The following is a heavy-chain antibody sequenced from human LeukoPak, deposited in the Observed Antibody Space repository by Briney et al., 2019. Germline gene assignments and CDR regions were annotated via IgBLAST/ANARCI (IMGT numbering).Heavy chain of an antibody. CDR3: AVPSGSYYGGDAFDI. CDR1: GFTFSSYS. CDR2: ISSSSYI. J-gene: IGHJ3*02. V-gene: IGHV3-21*01. Sequence: PGGSLRLSCAASGFTFSSYSMNWVRQAPGKGLEWVSFISSSSYIYYADSVKGRFTISRDNAKNSLYLQMNSLRAEDTAVYYCAVPSGSYYGGDAFDIWGQGTMVTVSS. D-gene: IGHD1-26*01.